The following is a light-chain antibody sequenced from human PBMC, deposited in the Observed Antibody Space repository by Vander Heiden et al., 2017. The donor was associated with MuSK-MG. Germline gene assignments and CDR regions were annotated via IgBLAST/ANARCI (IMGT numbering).Light chain of an antibody. CDR3: QAWDSNTGV. J-gene: IGLJ1*01. CDR2: QNN. Sequence: SYELTPPPSVSVSPGQTATITCSGDRLGHKYASWYRQRPGQSPLLVMFQNNKRPSGIPERFTGSNSANTATLTIRGTQVIDEADYYCQAWDSNTGVFGTGTKVTVL. CDR1: RLGHKY. V-gene: IGLV3-1*01.